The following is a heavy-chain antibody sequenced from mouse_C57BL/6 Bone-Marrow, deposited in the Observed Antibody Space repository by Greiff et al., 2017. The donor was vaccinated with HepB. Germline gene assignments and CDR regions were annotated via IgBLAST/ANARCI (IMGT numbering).Heavy chain of an antibody. CDR3: ASGRDFDY. Sequence: EVKVVESGGGLVQPGGSLKLSCAASGFSFSDYYMYWVRQTPEKRLEWVAYISNGGGSTYYPDTVKGRFTISRDNAKNTLYLQMSRLKSEDTAMYYCASGRDFDYWGQGTTLTVYS. V-gene: IGHV5-12*01. CDR1: GFSFSDYY. J-gene: IGHJ2*01. CDR2: ISNGGGST. D-gene: IGHD3-1*01.